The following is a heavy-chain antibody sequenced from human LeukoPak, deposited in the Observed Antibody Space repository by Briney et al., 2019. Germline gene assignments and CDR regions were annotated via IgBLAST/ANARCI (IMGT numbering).Heavy chain of an antibody. CDR3: ARVGGSYSY. V-gene: IGHV4-34*01. D-gene: IGHD1-26*01. Sequence: GSLRLSCAASGFTFSNAWMNWVRQPPGKGLEWIGEINHSGSTNYNPSLKSRVTISVDTSKNQFSLKLSSVTAADTAVYYCARVGGSYSYWGQGTLVTVSS. CDR1: GFTFSNAW. CDR2: INHSGST. J-gene: IGHJ4*02.